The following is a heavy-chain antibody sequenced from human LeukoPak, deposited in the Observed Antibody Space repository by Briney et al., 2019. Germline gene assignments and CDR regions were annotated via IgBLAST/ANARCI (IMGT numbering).Heavy chain of an antibody. CDR2: ISSSSSSI. J-gene: IGHJ1*01. V-gene: IGHV3-48*01. CDR1: GFTFSSFS. D-gene: IGHD6-13*01. CDR3: ARVGPMGAAAGTGYFQH. Sequence: PGGSLRLSCAASGFTFSSFSMNWVRQAPGKGLEWVSYISSSSSSIYYADSVKGRFTISRDNAKNSLYLQMNSLRAEDTAVYYCARVGPMGAAAGTGYFQHWGQGSLVTVSS.